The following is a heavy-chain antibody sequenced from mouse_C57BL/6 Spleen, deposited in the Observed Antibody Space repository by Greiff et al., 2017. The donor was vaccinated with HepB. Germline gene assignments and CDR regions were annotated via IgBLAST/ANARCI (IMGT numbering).Heavy chain of an antibody. V-gene: IGHV5-4*01. CDR2: ISDGGSYT. CDR1: GFTFSSYA. CDR3: ARDRTMNAMDY. J-gene: IGHJ4*01. Sequence: EVQGVESGGGLVKPGGSLKLSCAASGFTFSSYAMSWVRQTPEKRLEWVATISDGGSYTYYPDNVKGRFTISRDNAKNNLYLQMSHLKSEDTAMYYCARDRTMNAMDYWGQGTSVTVSS. D-gene: IGHD2-4*01.